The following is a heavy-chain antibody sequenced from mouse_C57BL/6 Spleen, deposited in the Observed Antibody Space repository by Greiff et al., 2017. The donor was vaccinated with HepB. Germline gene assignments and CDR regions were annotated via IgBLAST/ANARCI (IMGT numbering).Heavy chain of an antibody. D-gene: IGHD1-1*01. V-gene: IGHV1-52*01. Sequence: VQLQQPGAELVRPGSSVKLSCKASGYTFTSYWMHWVKQRPIQGLEWIGNIDPSDSETHYNQKFKDKATLTVDKSSSTAYMQLSSLTSEDSAVYYCARNYEGAWFAYWGQGTLVTVSA. J-gene: IGHJ3*01. CDR3: ARNYEGAWFAY. CDR1: GYTFTSYW. CDR2: IDPSDSET.